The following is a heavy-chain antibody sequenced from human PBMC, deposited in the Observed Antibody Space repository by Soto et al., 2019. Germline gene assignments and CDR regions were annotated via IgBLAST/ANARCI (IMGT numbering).Heavy chain of an antibody. CDR1: GFTFSSYW. CDR2: IKQDGSEK. D-gene: IGHD6-13*01. Sequence: HPGGSLRLSCAASGFTFSSYWMSWVRQAPGKGLEWVANIKQDGSEKYYVDSVKGRFTISRDNAKNSLYLQMNSLRAEDTAVYYCAAAAGLYYYYYMDVWGKGTTVTVSS. V-gene: IGHV3-7*01. CDR3: AAAAGLYYYYYMDV. J-gene: IGHJ6*03.